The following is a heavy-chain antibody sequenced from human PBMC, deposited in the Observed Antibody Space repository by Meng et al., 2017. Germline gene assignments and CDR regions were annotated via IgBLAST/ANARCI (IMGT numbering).Heavy chain of an antibody. CDR2: IIPIFGTA. Sequence: VRRVKHGAEVKKPGSSVKVSGKASGGTFSSYAISWVRQAPGQGLEWMGGIIPIFGTANYAQKFQGRVTITTDESTSTAYMELSSLRSEDTAVYYCAINDPQGYYFDYWGQGTLVTVSS. CDR3: AINDPQGYYFDY. V-gene: IGHV1-69*05. CDR1: GGTFSSYA. J-gene: IGHJ4*02. D-gene: IGHD1-1*01.